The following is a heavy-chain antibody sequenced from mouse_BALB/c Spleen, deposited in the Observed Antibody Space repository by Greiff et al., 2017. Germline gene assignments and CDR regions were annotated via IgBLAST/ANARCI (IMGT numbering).Heavy chain of an antibody. J-gene: IGHJ2*01. CDR3: ARGDSSGYDYFDY. D-gene: IGHD3-2*01. CDR1: GFSLTSYD. Sequence: QVQLKESGPGLVAPSQSLSITCTVSGFSLTSYDISWIRQPPGKGLEWLGVIWTGGGTNYNSAFMSRLSISKDNSKSQVFLKMNSLQTDDTARYYCARGDSSGYDYFDYWGQGTTLTVSS. V-gene: IGHV2-9-2*01. CDR2: IWTGGGT.